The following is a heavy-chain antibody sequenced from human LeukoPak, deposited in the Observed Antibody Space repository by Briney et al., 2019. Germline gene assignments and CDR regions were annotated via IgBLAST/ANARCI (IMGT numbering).Heavy chain of an antibody. D-gene: IGHD6-13*01. J-gene: IGHJ4*02. V-gene: IGHV4-59*12. CDR1: GGSISSYY. CDR3: AREQQPARPFDY. CDR2: IYYSGST. Sequence: PSETLSLTCTVSGGSISSYYWSWIRQPPGKGLEWIGYIYYSGSTNYNPSLKSRVTMSVDTSKNQFSLNLNSVTAADTAVYYCAREQQPARPFDYWGQGTLVTVSS.